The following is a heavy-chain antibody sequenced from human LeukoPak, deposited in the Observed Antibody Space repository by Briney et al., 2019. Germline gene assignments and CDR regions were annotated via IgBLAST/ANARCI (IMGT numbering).Heavy chain of an antibody. Sequence: ASVKVSCKASGYTFTSYDINWVRQATGQGLEWMGWMNPNSGNTGYAQKFQGRVTMTRNTSISTAYMELSSLRSEDTAVYYYARGETRAYYGSGSYTHWGQGTLVTVSS. D-gene: IGHD3-10*01. J-gene: IGHJ4*02. CDR3: ARGETRAYYGSGSYTH. CDR1: GYTFTSYD. CDR2: MNPNSGNT. V-gene: IGHV1-8*01.